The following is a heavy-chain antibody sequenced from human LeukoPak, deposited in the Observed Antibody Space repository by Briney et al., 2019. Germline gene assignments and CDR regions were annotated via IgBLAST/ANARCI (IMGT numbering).Heavy chain of an antibody. Sequence: GRSLRLSCAASGFTFSSYGMHWVRQAPGKGLEWVAVISYDGSNKYYADSVKGRFTISRDNSKNTLYLQMNSLRAEDTAVYYCAKDQGYSSSWSHYYYYGMDVWGQGTTVTVSS. CDR1: GFTFSSYG. D-gene: IGHD6-13*01. CDR2: ISYDGSNK. CDR3: AKDQGYSSSWSHYYYYGMDV. J-gene: IGHJ6*02. V-gene: IGHV3-30*18.